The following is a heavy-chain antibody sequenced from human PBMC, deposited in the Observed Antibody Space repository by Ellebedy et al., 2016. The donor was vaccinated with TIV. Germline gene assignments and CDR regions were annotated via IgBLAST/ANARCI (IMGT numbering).Heavy chain of an antibody. CDR3: ARDAGRVGSYGNY. J-gene: IGHJ4*02. CDR1: GFTFSSHW. CDR2: ISSDGSYT. Sequence: PGGSLRLSCTASGFTFSSHWMHWVRQAPGKGLVWVSRISSDGSYTSYADSVKGRFTISRDNAKNTLYLQMNSLRAEDTAVYYCARDAGRVGSYGNYWGQGTLVTVSS. D-gene: IGHD1-26*01. V-gene: IGHV3-74*01.